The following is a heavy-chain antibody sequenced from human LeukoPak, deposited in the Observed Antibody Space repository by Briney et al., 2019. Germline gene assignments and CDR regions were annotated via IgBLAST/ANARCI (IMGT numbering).Heavy chain of an antibody. CDR3: ARVSTAVSLAIDY. CDR2: ISSSSRYM. J-gene: IGHJ4*02. V-gene: IGHV3-21*06. D-gene: IGHD6-13*01. CDR1: GFTFSNYN. Sequence: GGSLRLSCAASGFTFSNYNMNWVRQAPGKGLEWVSVISSSSRYMYYADSVKGRFTISRDNAKNSLYLQMNSLRAEDTAVCYCARVSTAVSLAIDYWGQGTLVTVST.